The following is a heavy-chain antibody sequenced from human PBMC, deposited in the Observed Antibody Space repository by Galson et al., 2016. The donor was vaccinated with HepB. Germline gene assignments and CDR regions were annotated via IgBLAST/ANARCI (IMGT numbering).Heavy chain of an antibody. J-gene: IGHJ4*02. V-gene: IGHV3-30-3*01. D-gene: IGHD6-19*01. Sequence: SLRLSCAASGFTFSSYAMHWVRQAPGKGLEWVAVISYDGSNKYYADSVKGRFTISRDNSKNTLYLQMNSLKAEDTAVYYCARGAGARSYSSGWYYWGQGTLVTVSS. CDR3: ARGAGARSYSSGWYY. CDR2: ISYDGSNK. CDR1: GFTFSSYA.